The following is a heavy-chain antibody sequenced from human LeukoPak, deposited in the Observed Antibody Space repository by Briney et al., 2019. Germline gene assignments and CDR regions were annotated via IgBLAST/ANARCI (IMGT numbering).Heavy chain of an antibody. D-gene: IGHD2-21*02. J-gene: IGHJ4*02. CDR1: DYSISSDYY. Sequence: PSETLSLTCTVSDYSISSDYYWGWNRQPPGKGLEWIGSIYHSGSIYYNPFLKSRVTISVDTSRNQFSLKLSSVTAADTAVYYCASKRGVVTAINYWGQGTLVTVSS. CDR2: IYHSGSI. CDR3: ASKRGVVTAINY. V-gene: IGHV4-38-2*02.